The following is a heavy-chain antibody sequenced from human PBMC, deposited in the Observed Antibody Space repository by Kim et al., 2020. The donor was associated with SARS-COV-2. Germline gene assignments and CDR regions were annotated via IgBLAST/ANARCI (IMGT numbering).Heavy chain of an antibody. D-gene: IGHD3-10*01. CDR1: GGSISSSNW. Sequence: SETLSLTCAVSGGSISSSNWWSWVRQPPGKGLEWIGEIYHSGSTNFNPSLKSRVTISVDKSKNQFSLKMSSVTAADTAVYYCALGFGELLEAWFDPWGQGTLVTVSS. J-gene: IGHJ5*02. CDR2: IYHSGST. V-gene: IGHV4-4*02. CDR3: ALGFGELLEAWFDP.